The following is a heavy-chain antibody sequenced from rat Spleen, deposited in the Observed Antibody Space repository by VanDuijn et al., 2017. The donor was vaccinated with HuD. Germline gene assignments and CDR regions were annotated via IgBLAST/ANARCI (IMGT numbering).Heavy chain of an antibody. CDR1: GFTFSNYG. CDR3: ARDHYYSY. Sequence: EVQLVESGGGLVQPGRSLKLSCAASGFTFSNYGMAWVRQAPTKGLEWVAAISYDGSSTYYRDSVKGRFTISRDNAKSTLNLQMDSLRSEDTATYYCARDHYYSYWGQGVMVTVSS. V-gene: IGHV5-29*01. J-gene: IGHJ2*01. CDR2: ISYDGSST. D-gene: IGHD1-1*01.